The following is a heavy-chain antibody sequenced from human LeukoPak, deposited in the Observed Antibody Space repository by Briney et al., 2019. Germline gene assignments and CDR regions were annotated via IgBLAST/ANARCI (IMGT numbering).Heavy chain of an antibody. CDR3: ASYYYDSSGYYWRFDY. CDR1: GGTFSSYA. J-gene: IGHJ4*02. V-gene: IGHV1-69*13. Sequence: ASVKVSCTASGGTFSSYAISWVRQAPGQGLEWMGGGIPIFGTANYAQKFQGRVTITAEESTSTAYIGLSSLRSEDTALYYCASYYYDSSGYYWRFDYWGQGTLVTVSS. CDR2: GIPIFGTA. D-gene: IGHD3-22*01.